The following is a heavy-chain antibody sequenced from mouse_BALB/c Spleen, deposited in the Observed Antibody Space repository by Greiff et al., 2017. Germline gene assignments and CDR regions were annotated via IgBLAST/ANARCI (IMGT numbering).Heavy chain of an antibody. CDR1: GYTFTSYW. CDR2: INPSTGYT. V-gene: IGHV1-7*01. Sequence: QVQLQQSGAELAKPGASVKMSCKASGYTFTSYWMHWVKQRPGQGLEWIGYINPSTGYTEYNQKFKDKATLTADKSSSTAYMQLSSLTSEDSAVYYCARRRDDAMDYWGQGTSVTVSS. J-gene: IGHJ4*01. CDR3: ARRRDDAMDY.